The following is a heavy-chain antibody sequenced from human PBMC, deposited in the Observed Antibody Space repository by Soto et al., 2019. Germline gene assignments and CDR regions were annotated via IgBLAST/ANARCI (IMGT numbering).Heavy chain of an antibody. J-gene: IGHJ4*02. CDR3: ARRYSSGFDF. V-gene: IGHV4-59*08. Sequence: PSETLSLTCTVSGGSISSWYWSWIRQPPGKGLEWIGYIYYSGSTSYNPSLKSRFTISVDTSKNQFSLKLSSVTAADTAVYYCARRYSSGFDFWGQGTLVTVSS. D-gene: IGHD6-19*01. CDR1: GGSISSWY. CDR2: IYYSGST.